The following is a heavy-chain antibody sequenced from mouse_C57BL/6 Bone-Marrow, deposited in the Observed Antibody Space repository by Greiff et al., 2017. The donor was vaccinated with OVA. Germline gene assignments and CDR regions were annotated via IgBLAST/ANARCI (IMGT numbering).Heavy chain of an antibody. CDR3: ASFITTPYYAMDY. CDR1: GYAFSSYW. V-gene: IGHV1-80*01. D-gene: IGHD1-1*01. CDR2: IYPGDGDT. J-gene: IGHJ4*01. Sequence: QVQLQQSGAELVKPGASVKISCKASGYAFSSYWMNWVKQRPGKGLEWIGQIYPGDGDTTYNGKFKGKATLTADKSSSTAYMQLSSLTSEDSAVYFCASFITTPYYAMDYWGQGTSVTVSS.